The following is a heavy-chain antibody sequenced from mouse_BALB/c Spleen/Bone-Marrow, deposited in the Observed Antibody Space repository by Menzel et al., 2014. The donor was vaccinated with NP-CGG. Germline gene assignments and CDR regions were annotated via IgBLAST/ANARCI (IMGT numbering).Heavy chain of an antibody. Sequence: EVQRVESGGGLVQPGGSLKLSCAASGFTFSSYGMSWVRQTPDKRLELVATINSNGGSTYYPDSVKGRFTISRDNAKNTLYLQMSSLKSEDTAMYYRARDSNDYWGQGTTLTVSS. CDR3: ARDSNDY. J-gene: IGHJ2*01. CDR1: GFTFSSYG. CDR2: INSNGGST. V-gene: IGHV5-6-3*01.